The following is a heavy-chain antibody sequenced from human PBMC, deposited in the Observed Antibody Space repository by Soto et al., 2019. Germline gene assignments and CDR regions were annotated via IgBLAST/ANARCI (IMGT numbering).Heavy chain of an antibody. CDR2: ISWNSGSI. CDR3: AKEVAVVVPAAGADYYYYYYMDV. V-gene: IGHV3-9*01. D-gene: IGHD2-2*01. Sequence: GGSLRLSCAASGFTFDDYAMHWVRQAPGKGLEWVSGISWNSGSIGYADSVKGRFTISRDNAKNSLYLQMNSLRAEDTALYYCAKEVAVVVPAAGADYYYYYYMDVWGKGTTVTVSS. J-gene: IGHJ6*03. CDR1: GFTFDDYA.